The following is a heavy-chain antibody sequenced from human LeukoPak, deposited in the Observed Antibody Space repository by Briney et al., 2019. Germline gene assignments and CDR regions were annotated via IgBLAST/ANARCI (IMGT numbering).Heavy chain of an antibody. Sequence: SETLSLTCTVSGGSISSSSYYWGWIRQPPGRGLEWIGSIYYSGSTYYNPARKSRLTISLHTSKTQFSLNLSSVTAADTAVYYCATGIIVATDLSWGQGTLATVSS. D-gene: IGHD5-12*01. CDR1: GGSISSSSYY. CDR2: IYYSGST. J-gene: IGHJ4*02. V-gene: IGHV4-39*01. CDR3: ATGIIVATDLS.